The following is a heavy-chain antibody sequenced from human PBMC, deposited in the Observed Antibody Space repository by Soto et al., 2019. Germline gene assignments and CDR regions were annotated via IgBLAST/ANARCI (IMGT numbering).Heavy chain of an antibody. Sequence: QVQLVESGGGVVQPGRSLRLSCAASGFTFSSYGMHWVRQAPGKGLEWVAVIWYDGSNKYYADSVKGRFTISRDNSQNTLYVQMNRLRAEDTAVYYCARDYDSSGYPRYYFDYWGQGTLVTVSS. V-gene: IGHV3-33*01. CDR1: GFTFSSYG. J-gene: IGHJ4*02. D-gene: IGHD3-22*01. CDR3: ARDYDSSGYPRYYFDY. CDR2: IWYDGSNK.